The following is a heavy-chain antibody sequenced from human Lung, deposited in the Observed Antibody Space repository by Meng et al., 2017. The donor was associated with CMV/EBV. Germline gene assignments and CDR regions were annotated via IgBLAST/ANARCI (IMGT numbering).Heavy chain of an antibody. D-gene: IGHD6-19*01. CDR2: IHYRGST. V-gene: IGHV4-39*07. Sequence: HLHGFGPGLVSPSVTLSLSCTCSVGSISSSGYYWGWICQPPGKGLEWIGSIHYRGSTYYNPSLKGRVTISVDTSKNQFSLKVNSVTAADTAVYYCGREALSIAVASTDHWGQGTLVTVSS. CDR3: GREALSIAVASTDH. J-gene: IGHJ4*02. CDR1: VGSISSSGYY.